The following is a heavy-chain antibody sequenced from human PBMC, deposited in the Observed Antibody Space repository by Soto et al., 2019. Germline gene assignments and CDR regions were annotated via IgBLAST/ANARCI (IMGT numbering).Heavy chain of an antibody. CDR3: ANGVDIVATDQFDY. CDR1: GFTFSSYA. Sequence: GGSLRLSCAASGFTFSSYAMSWVRQAPGKGLEWVSAISGSGGSTYYADSVKGRFTISRDNSKNTLYLQMKSLRAEDTALYYCANGVDIVATDQFDYWGQGTLVTVSS. CDR2: ISGSGGST. J-gene: IGHJ4*02. V-gene: IGHV3-23*01. D-gene: IGHD5-12*01.